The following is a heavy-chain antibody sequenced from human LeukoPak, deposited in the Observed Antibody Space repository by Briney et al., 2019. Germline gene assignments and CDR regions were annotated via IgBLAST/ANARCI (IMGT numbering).Heavy chain of an antibody. J-gene: IGHJ6*03. CDR1: GFTFDDYA. CDR3: ARATSKGATYYYYYYMDV. V-gene: IGHV3-9*01. CDR2: ISWNSGSI. Sequence: GRSLRLSCAASGFTFDDYAMHWVRQAPGKGLEWVSGISWNSGSIGYADSVKGRFTISRDNAKNSLYLQMNSLRAEDTAVYYCARATSKGATYYYYYYMDVWGKGTTVTVSS. D-gene: IGHD1-26*01.